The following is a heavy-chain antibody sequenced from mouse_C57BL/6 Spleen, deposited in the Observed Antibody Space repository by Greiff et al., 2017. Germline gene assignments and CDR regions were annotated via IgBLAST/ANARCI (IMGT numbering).Heavy chain of an antibody. CDR2: IDPSDSET. CDR1: GYTFTSYW. Sequence: QVQLQQPGAELVRPGSSVKLSCKASGYTFTSYWMHWVKQRPIQGLEWIGNIDPSDSETHYNQKFKDKATLTVDKSSSTAYMQLGSLTSEDSAVYYCARTYYYGSSHWYFDVWGTGTTVTVSS. V-gene: IGHV1-52*01. CDR3: ARTYYYGSSHWYFDV. D-gene: IGHD1-1*01. J-gene: IGHJ1*03.